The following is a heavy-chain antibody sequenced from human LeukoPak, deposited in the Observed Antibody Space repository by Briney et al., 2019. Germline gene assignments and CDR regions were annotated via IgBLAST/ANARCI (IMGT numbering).Heavy chain of an antibody. CDR2: ISGDGGST. D-gene: IGHD6-19*01. Sequence: GGSLRLSCAASGFTLDDYAMHWVRQAPGNGLEWVSLISGDGGSTYYADSVRGRFTISRDNSKNSLYLQMNSLRTEDTALYYCAKDKAVAGYFDYWGQGTLVTVSS. CDR1: GFTLDDYA. J-gene: IGHJ4*02. V-gene: IGHV3-43*02. CDR3: AKDKAVAGYFDY.